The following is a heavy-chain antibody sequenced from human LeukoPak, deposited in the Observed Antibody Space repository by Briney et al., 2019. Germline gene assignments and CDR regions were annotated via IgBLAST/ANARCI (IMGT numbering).Heavy chain of an antibody. CDR2: IFYSGST. CDR3: ARSAGGPNSSGLFYYYYMDV. J-gene: IGHJ6*03. D-gene: IGHD3-22*01. V-gene: IGHV4-59*11. CDR1: GGSISSHY. Sequence: PSETLSLTCTVSGGSISSHYWSWIRQPPGKGLEWIGYIFYSGSTNYNPSLKSRVTISVDTSKNQFSLKLSSVTAADTAVYYCARSAGGPNSSGLFYYYYMDVWGKGTTVTVSS.